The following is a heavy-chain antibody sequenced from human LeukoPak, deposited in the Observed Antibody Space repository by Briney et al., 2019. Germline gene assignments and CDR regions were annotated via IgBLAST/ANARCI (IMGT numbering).Heavy chain of an antibody. CDR1: GFTFSSYS. J-gene: IGHJ6*03. Sequence: KTGGSLRLSCAASGFTFSSYSMNWVRQAPGKGLEWVSSISSSSSYIYYADSVKGRFTISRDNAKNSLYLQMNSLRAEDTAVYYCARIMVRGGMSLYMDVWGKGTTVTISS. CDR2: ISSSSSYI. V-gene: IGHV3-21*01. D-gene: IGHD3-10*01. CDR3: ARIMVRGGMSLYMDV.